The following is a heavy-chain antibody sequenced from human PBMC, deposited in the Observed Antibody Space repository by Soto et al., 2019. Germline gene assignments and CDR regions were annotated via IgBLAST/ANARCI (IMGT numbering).Heavy chain of an antibody. V-gene: IGHV4-31*03. CDR2: IYYSGST. J-gene: IGHJ4*02. CDR3: ARSGYSYGPNPLLY. D-gene: IGHD5-18*01. CDR1: GGSISSGGYY. Sequence: PSETLSLTCTVSGGSISSGGYYWSWIRQHPGKVLEWIGYIYYSGSTYYNPSLKSRVTISVDTSKNQFSLKLSSVTAADTAVYYCARSGYSYGPNPLLYWGQGTLVTVS.